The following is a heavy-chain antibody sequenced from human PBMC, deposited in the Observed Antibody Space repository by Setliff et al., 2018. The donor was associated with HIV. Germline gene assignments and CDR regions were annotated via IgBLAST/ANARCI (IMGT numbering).Heavy chain of an antibody. Sequence: ASVKVSCKVSGYTLSELTMHWVRQAPGEGLEWMGGLDPEDGKTIYAQKFQGRVSMTEDTSTDTASIELRGLRFDDTAVYYCAIVRRIITFGGLVGLVQSLYYFHCWGHGTLVTSPQ. CDR2: LDPEDGKT. CDR3: AIVRRIITFGGLVGLVQSLYYFHC. CDR1: GYTLSELT. D-gene: IGHD3-16*02. V-gene: IGHV1-24*01. J-gene: IGHJ4*01.